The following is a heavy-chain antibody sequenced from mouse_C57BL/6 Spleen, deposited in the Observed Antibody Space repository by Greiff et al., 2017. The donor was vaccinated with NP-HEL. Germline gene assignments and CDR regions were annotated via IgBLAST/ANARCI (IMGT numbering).Heavy chain of an antibody. CDR1: GFTFSDYG. CDR2: ISSGSSTI. CDR3: ARWGSSTLYYAMDY. D-gene: IGHD1-1*01. J-gene: IGHJ4*01. V-gene: IGHV5-17*01. Sequence: EVQVVESGGGLVKPGGSLKLSCAASGFTFSDYGMHWVRQAPEKGLEWVAYISSGSSTIYYADTVKGRFTISRDNAKNTLFLQMTSLRSEDTAMYYCARWGSSTLYYAMDYWGQGTSVTVSS.